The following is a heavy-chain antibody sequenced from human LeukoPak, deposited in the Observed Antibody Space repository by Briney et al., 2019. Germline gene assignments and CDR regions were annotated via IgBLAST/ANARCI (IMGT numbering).Heavy chain of an antibody. V-gene: IGHV3-21*01. J-gene: IGHJ4*02. CDR1: GFTFNSYS. Sequence: GGSLRLSCAASGFTFNSYSMNWVRQTPGKGLEWVSSISSSSGYINYADSVKGRFTVSRDNAKNSLYLQMNSLRAEDTAMYHCARDSGYCSSTGCYVHYFDYWGQGTLVTVSS. CDR3: ARDSGYCSSTGCYVHYFDY. D-gene: IGHD2-2*01. CDR2: ISSSSGYI.